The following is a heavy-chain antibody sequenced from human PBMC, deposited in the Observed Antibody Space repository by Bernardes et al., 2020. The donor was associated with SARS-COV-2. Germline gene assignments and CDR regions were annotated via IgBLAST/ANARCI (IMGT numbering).Heavy chain of an antibody. CDR3: ARSTGAAGRFDY. D-gene: IGHD6-19*01. CDR1: GGSISRCSYY. V-gene: IGHV4-61*02. CDR2: IYTSGST. Sequence: SETLSLTCTVSGGSISRCSYYWSWIRQPAGKGLDWIGRIYTSGSTNYNPSLKSRVTISVDTSKNQFSLRLSPVTAADTAVYYCARSTGAAGRFDYWGQGTLVTGSA. J-gene: IGHJ4*02.